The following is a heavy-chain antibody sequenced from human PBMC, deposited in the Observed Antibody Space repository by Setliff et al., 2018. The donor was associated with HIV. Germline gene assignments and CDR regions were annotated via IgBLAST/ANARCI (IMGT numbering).Heavy chain of an antibody. V-gene: IGHV3-30*02. CDR2: IRSDGSNK. D-gene: IGHD3-10*01. CDR1: GFTFSTYA. Sequence: PGGSLRLSCAASGFTFSTYAMSWVRQAPGRGLGWVASIRSDGSNKYYADSVTGRFTISRDDSKNTLYLQMNSLRAEDTAVYYCAKDKGQKYADYWGQGTVVTVSS. CDR3: AKDKGQKYADY. J-gene: IGHJ4*02.